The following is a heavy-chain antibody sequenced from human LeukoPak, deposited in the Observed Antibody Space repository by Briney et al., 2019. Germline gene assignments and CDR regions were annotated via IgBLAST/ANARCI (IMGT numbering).Heavy chain of an antibody. CDR2: IYSGGST. CDR1: GFTVSSNY. V-gene: IGHV3-66*01. J-gene: IGHJ4*02. Sequence: GGSLRLSSAVSGFTVSSNYMNWVRRAPGKGLEWVSVIYSGGSTYYADSVKGRFTISRDNSKNTLYLQMSSLRAEDTAVYYCARARYYYDSSVDYWGQGTLVTVSS. D-gene: IGHD3-22*01. CDR3: ARARYYYDSSVDY.